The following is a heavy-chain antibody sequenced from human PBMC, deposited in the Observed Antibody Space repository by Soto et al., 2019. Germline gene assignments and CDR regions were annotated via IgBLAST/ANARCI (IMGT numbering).Heavy chain of an antibody. CDR2: IYSGGST. Sequence: EVQVVESGGGLIQPGGSLRLSCEVSGFSVTANYMSWFREAPGKGLEWVSVIYSGGSTYYIDSVKGRCSNSRDISKNTLHRQMNSLGAEETGVYCCHGYGYWGQGTLVTVSS. CDR3: HGYGY. J-gene: IGHJ4*02. CDR1: GFSVTANY. V-gene: IGHV3-53*01. D-gene: IGHD5-12*01.